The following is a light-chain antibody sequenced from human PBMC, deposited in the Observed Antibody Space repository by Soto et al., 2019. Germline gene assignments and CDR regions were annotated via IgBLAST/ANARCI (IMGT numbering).Light chain of an antibody. CDR1: SSDVGGYNY. CDR2: EVS. CDR3: SSYTASSTLL. J-gene: IGLJ1*01. V-gene: IGLV2-14*03. Sequence: QSVLTQPASVSGSPGQLITISCTGTSSDVGGYNYVSWSQQHPGKAPKLLISEVSNRPSGVSNRFSGSKSGNTASLTISGLQADDEADYYCSSYTASSTLLFGTGTKLTVL.